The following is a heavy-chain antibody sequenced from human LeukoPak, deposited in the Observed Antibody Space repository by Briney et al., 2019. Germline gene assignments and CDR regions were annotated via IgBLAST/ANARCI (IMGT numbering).Heavy chain of an antibody. CDR2: IYRSGST. D-gene: IGHD2-2*01. CDR3: ARSLGFCSSSNCQEYLQH. J-gene: IGHJ1*01. CDR1: GFTFSSNY. Sequence: PGGSLRLSCAASGFTFSSNYMSWVRQAPGKGLEWVSVIYRSGSTYYADSVKGRFTISRDKSNNTLYLQMNSLRAEDTAVYYCARSLGFCSSSNCQEYLQHWGQGTPVTVSS. V-gene: IGHV3-53*01.